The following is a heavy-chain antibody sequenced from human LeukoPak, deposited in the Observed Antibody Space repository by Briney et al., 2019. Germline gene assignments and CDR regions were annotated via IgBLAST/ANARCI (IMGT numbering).Heavy chain of an antibody. Sequence: SETLSLTCTVSGYSISSGYYWGWIRQPPGKGLEWIGEFYHSGSTNYNPSLKSRVTISVDKSKNQFSLKLSSVTAADTAVYYCARRAMEKRGYFDYWGQGTLVTVSS. J-gene: IGHJ4*02. CDR2: FYHSGST. CDR3: ARRAMEKRGYFDY. CDR1: GYSISSGYY. D-gene: IGHD5-18*01. V-gene: IGHV4-38-2*02.